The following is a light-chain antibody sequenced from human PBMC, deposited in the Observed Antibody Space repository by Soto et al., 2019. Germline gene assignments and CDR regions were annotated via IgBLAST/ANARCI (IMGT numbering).Light chain of an antibody. CDR3: QQRSNWPRLT. V-gene: IGKV3-11*01. Sequence: EAVLTQPPGTLSLSPGETATLSCRASQNVANYLDWYQQKPGQAPRLLIYDASNRATGIPARFSGSGSGTDFTLTISSLEPEDFAVYYCQQRSNWPRLTFGGGTKVDNK. CDR1: QNVANY. CDR2: DAS. J-gene: IGKJ4*01.